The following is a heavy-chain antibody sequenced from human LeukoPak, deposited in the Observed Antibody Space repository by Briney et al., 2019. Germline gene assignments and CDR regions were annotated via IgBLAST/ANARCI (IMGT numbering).Heavy chain of an antibody. J-gene: IGHJ4*02. CDR1: GGSISSYY. Sequence: SETLSLTCTVSGGSISSYYWSWIRQPPGKGLEWIGYIYYSGSTNYNPSLESRVTISVDTSKNQFSLKLSSVTAADTAVYYCASITYYYGSGSYNDYWGQGTLVTVSS. CDR3: ASITYYYGSGSYNDY. V-gene: IGHV4-59*01. CDR2: IYYSGST. D-gene: IGHD3-10*01.